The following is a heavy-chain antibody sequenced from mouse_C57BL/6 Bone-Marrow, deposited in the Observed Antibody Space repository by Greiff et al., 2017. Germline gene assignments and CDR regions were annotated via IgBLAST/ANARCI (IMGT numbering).Heavy chain of an antibody. CDR1: GYTFTSYG. D-gene: IGHD1-1*01. CDR3: ARTFIANFPDDYAMEY. CDR2: IYPRSGNT. Sequence: QVQLQQSGAELARPGASVTLSCKASGYTFTSYGISWVKQRPGQGLEWIGEIYPRSGNTYYTEKFKGQATLTADKSTSTAYMELRSLKSEDSAVYFCARTFIANFPDDYAMEYGGQGTAVSGSA. J-gene: IGHJ4*01. V-gene: IGHV1-81*01.